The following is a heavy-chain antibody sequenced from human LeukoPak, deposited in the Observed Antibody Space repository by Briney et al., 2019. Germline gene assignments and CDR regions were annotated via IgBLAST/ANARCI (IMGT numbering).Heavy chain of an antibody. Sequence: GGSLRLSCAASGFTVSSNYMSWVRQAPGKGLEWGSVIYSGGSTYYADSVKGRFTISRDNSKNTLFLQMNRLRVEDTAVYYCAGPYHYGYFSYWGQGSLVSVSS. CDR1: GFTVSSNY. CDR3: AGPYHYGYFSY. V-gene: IGHV3-53*01. D-gene: IGHD4-17*01. CDR2: IYSGGST. J-gene: IGHJ4*02.